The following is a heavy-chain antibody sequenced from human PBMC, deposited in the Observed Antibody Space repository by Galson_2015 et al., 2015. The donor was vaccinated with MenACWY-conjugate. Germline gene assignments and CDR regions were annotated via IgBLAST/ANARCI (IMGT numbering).Heavy chain of an antibody. J-gene: IGHJ5*02. CDR3: ARSGVGYGERWLDP. CDR2: VNSDGTGT. Sequence: SLRLSCAASGFTFSNYWMHWVRQAPGKGLEWVSRVNSDGTGTTYADSVKGRFTISGDNSKSTVYLQMNSLRVEDTAMYYCARSGVGYGERWLDPWGQGTLVTVSS. CDR1: GFTFSNYW. D-gene: IGHD3-3*01. V-gene: IGHV3-74*01.